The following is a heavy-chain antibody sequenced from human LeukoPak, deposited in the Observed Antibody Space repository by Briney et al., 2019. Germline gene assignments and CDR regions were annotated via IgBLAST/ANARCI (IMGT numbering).Heavy chain of an antibody. Sequence: GGSLRLSCAASGFTFSSYGMHWVRQAPGKGLEWVAFIRYDGSNKYYADSVKGRFTISRDNSKNTLYLQMNSLRAEDTAVYYCAKSWGDSSGYYPYLFDYWGQGTLVTVSS. V-gene: IGHV3-30*02. CDR1: GFTFSSYG. CDR3: AKSWGDSSGYYPYLFDY. J-gene: IGHJ4*02. D-gene: IGHD3-22*01. CDR2: IRYDGSNK.